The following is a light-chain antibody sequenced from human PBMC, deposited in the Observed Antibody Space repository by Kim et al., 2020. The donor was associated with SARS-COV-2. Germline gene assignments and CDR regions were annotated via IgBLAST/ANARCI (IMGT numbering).Light chain of an antibody. CDR2: DVT. V-gene: IGLV2-14*03. CDR3: TSYTSSGTQV. CDR1: SSDVGAYNY. Sequence: GQASTISCTGTSSDVGAYNYVSWYQQHPGKAPKLMIDDVTNRPSGVSNRFSGSKSGNTASLTISGLQAEDEADYYCTSYTSSGTQVFGGGTQLTVL. J-gene: IGLJ3*02.